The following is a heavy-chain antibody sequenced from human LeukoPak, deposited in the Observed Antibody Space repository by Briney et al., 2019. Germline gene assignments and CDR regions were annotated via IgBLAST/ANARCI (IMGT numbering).Heavy chain of an antibody. V-gene: IGHV4-61*02. CDR2: FHTSGST. Sequence: TLSLNVIVSGGSISSGSYYWSWIRQPAGKGLEWIGRFHTSGSTDYNPSLKSRVSISVDASKNHFSLKLSSVTAADTAVYYCARGGVSDFDYWGQGTLVTVSS. J-gene: IGHJ4*02. D-gene: IGHD3-10*01. CDR1: GGSISSGSYY. CDR3: ARGGVSDFDY.